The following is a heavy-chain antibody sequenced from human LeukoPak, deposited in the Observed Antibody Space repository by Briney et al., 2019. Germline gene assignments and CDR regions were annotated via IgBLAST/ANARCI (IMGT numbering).Heavy chain of an antibody. D-gene: IGHD1-26*01. CDR3: ARDRIVGATVAFDI. CDR1: GFTFSSYA. V-gene: IGHV3-7*01. CDR2: IKQDGSEK. J-gene: IGHJ3*02. Sequence: GGSLRLSCAASGFTFSSYAMSWVRQAPGKGLEWVANIKQDGSEKYYVDSVKGRFTISRDNAKNSLYLQMNSLRAEDTAVYYCARDRIVGATVAFDIWGQGTMVTVSS.